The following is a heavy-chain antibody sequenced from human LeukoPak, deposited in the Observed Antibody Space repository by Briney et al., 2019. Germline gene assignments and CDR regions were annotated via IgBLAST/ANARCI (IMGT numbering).Heavy chain of an antibody. CDR2: ISSSSSYI. CDR3: ARVGYYGSGSRMDV. CDR1: GFTFSSYE. Sequence: GGSLRLSCAASGFTFSSYEMNWVRQAPGKGLEWVSYISSSSSYIYYADSVKGRFTTSRDNAKNSLYLQMNSLRAEDTAVYYCARVGYYGSGSRMDVWGKGTTVTVSS. J-gene: IGHJ6*04. D-gene: IGHD3-10*01. V-gene: IGHV3-21*05.